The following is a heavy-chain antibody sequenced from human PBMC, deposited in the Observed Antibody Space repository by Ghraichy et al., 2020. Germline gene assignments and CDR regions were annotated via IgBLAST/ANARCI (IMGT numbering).Heavy chain of an antibody. CDR2: IFHSSTT. CDR1: GYSISGGYY. D-gene: IGHD3-16*02. V-gene: IGHV4-38-2*02. J-gene: IGHJ4*02. Sequence: SETLSLTCTVSGYSISGGYYWGWIRQPPGKGLEWIGAIFHSSTTYYKTSLKSRVTISVDTSKNQFSLRLTSVTAADTAVYYCARSDSFRYTGMYYFDYWGQGIPVTVSS. CDR3: ARSDSFRYTGMYYFDY.